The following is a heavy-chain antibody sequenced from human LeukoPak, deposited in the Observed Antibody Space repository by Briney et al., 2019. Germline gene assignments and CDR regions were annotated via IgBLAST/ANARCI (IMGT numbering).Heavy chain of an antibody. V-gene: IGHV4-34*12. CDR3: ASAAAGTFDP. D-gene: IGHD6-13*01. CDR1: GGSFSGYY. J-gene: IGHJ5*02. Sequence: SETLSLTCAVYGGSFSGYYWSWIRQXPGKXLXWIGEIIHSGSTNYNPSLKSRVTISVDTSKNQFSLKLSSVTAADTAVYYCASAAAGTFDPWGQGTLVTVSS. CDR2: IIHSGST.